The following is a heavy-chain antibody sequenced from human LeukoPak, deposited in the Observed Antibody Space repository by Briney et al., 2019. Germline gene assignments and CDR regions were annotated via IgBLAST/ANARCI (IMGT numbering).Heavy chain of an antibody. Sequence: SETLSLTCTVSGASISRGSHYWSWIRQPAGKGLEWIGRIYTIGNTNYSPSLGRRVTISVDTSKNQFSLRLHSVTAADTAVYYCARDRSYYSGTGTDYWGQGALVTVSS. D-gene: IGHD3-10*01. CDR2: IYTIGNT. CDR3: ARDRSYYSGTGTDY. V-gene: IGHV4-61*02. CDR1: GASISRGSHY. J-gene: IGHJ4*02.